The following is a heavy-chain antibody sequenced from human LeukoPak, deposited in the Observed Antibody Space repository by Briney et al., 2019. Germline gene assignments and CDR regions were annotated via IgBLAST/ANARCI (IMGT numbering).Heavy chain of an antibody. V-gene: IGHV3-21*01. CDR3: ARAGYPWGLYHFDY. Sequence: GGSLRLSCAASGFTFSSYSMNWVRQAPGKGLEWVSSITSSSRYIYYADSVKGRFTISRDNAKNSLYLQMNYLRAEDTAVYYCARAGYPWGLYHFDYWGQGTLVTVSS. D-gene: IGHD2-8*01. J-gene: IGHJ4*02. CDR2: ITSSSRYI. CDR1: GFTFSSYS.